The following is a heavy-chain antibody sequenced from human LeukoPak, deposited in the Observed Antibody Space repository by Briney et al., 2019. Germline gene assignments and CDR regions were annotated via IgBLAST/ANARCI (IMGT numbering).Heavy chain of an antibody. CDR3: ARGGLVEYSNYRYYYYYYGMDV. V-gene: IGHV4-4*07. CDR2: IYTSGST. D-gene: IGHD4-11*01. CDR1: GGSISSYY. Sequence: HPSETLSLTCTVSGGSISSYYWSWIRQPAGKGLEWIGRIYTSGSTNHNPSLKSRVTMSVDTSKNQFSLKLSSVTAADTAVYYCARGGLVEYSNYRYYYYYYGMDVWGQGTTVTVSS. J-gene: IGHJ6*02.